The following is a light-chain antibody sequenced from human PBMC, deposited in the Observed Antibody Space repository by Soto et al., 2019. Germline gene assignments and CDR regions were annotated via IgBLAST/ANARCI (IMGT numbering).Light chain of an antibody. Sequence: DIVVTQFPLSLPVTPGEPASISCNASQSLLHSNGNNYVDWYLQKPGQSPHLLIFMGSNRASGVPDRFSGSGPATDFALKISRVEAEDVGVYYCMQALQTPITFGQGTRLEIK. J-gene: IGKJ5*01. V-gene: IGKV2-28*01. CDR3: MQALQTPIT. CDR1: QSLLHSNGNNY. CDR2: MGS.